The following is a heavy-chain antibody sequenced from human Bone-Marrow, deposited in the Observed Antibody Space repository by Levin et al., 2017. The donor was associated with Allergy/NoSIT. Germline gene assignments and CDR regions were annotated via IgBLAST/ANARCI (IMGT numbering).Heavy chain of an antibody. CDR3: ARNRPEGVGATDC. CDR2: INSDGTTT. CDR1: GFTFSSYW. D-gene: IGHD1-26*01. V-gene: IGHV3-74*01. J-gene: IGHJ4*02. Sequence: GGSLRLSCAASGFTFSSYWMHWVRQAPGKGLVWVSRINSDGTTTSYADSVKGRFTISRDNAKNTLYLQMNSLRAEDTAVYYCARNRPEGVGATDCWGQGTLVTVSS.